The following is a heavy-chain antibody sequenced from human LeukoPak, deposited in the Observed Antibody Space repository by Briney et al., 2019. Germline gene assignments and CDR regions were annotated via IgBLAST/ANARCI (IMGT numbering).Heavy chain of an antibody. CDR2: IYTSGST. D-gene: IGHD3-22*01. CDR3: ARESDYYDSSGSEHAFDI. J-gene: IGHJ3*02. CDR1: GGSISSGSYY. V-gene: IGHV4-61*02. Sequence: SQTLSLTCTVSGGSISSGSYYWSWIRQPAGKGLEWIGRIYTSGSTNYNPSLKSRVTISVDTSKNQFSLKPSSVTAADTAVYYCARESDYYDSSGSEHAFDIWGQGTMVTVSS.